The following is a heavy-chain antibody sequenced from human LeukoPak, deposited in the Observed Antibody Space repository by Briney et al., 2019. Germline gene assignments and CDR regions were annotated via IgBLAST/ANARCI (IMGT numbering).Heavy chain of an antibody. CDR2: INHSGST. Sequence: PSGTLSLTCAVYGGSFSGYYWSWIRQPPGKGLEWIGEINHSGSTNYNPSLKSRVTISVDTSKNQFSLKLSSVTAADTAVYYCARGFLMVYAPFRFDYWGQGTLVTVSS. J-gene: IGHJ4*02. D-gene: IGHD2-8*01. CDR1: GGSFSGYY. CDR3: ARGFLMVYAPFRFDY. V-gene: IGHV4-34*01.